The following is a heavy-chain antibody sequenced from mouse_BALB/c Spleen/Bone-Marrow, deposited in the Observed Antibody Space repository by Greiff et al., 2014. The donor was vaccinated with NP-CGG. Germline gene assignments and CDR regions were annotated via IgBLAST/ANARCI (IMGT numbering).Heavy chain of an antibody. Sequence: VQLQQSGAELMKPGASVKISCKATGYTFSSYWIEWVKQRPGHGLEWIGEILPGGGSTNYNEKFKGKNTFTADTSSNTAYMQLSSLTFEDAAVYYCARNYGFDYWGQGTTLTVSS. D-gene: IGHD1-1*01. CDR2: ILPGGGST. CDR1: GYTFSSYW. V-gene: IGHV1-9*01. J-gene: IGHJ2*01. CDR3: ARNYGFDY.